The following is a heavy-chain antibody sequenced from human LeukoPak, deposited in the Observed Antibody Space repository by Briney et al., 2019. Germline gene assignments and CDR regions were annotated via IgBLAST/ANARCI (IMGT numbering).Heavy chain of an antibody. CDR3: ATARDYSYGMDV. Sequence: GASVKVSSTASGYTFSVHYIRWVRQAPGQGLEWMGIINPRGGSTIYAQKFQGRVTMTRDMSTSTVYMELSSLRSEDTAVYYCATARDYSYGMDVWGQGSTVTVSS. J-gene: IGHJ6*02. V-gene: IGHV1-46*01. CDR2: INPRGGST. CDR1: GYTFSVHY.